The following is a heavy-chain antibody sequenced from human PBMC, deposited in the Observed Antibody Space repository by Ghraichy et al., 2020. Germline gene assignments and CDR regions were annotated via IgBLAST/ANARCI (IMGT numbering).Heavy chain of an antibody. CDR1: GYTFTSYY. D-gene: IGHD6-19*01. CDR3: ASWGNSSGQYYYYYYGMDV. CDR2: INPSGGST. Sequence: ASVKVSCKASGYTFTSYYMHWVRQAPGQGLEWMGIINPSGGSTSYAQKFQGRVTMTRDTSTSTVYMELSSLRSEDTAVYYCASWGNSSGQYYYYYYGMDVWGQGTTVTVSS. V-gene: IGHV1-46*01. J-gene: IGHJ6*02.